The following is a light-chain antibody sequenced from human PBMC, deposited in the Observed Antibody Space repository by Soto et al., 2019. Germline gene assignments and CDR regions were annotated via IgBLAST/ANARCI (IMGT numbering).Light chain of an antibody. CDR1: SSNIGAHYD. J-gene: IGLJ2*01. CDR2: GNS. Sequence: QSVLTQPPSVSGAPGQRVTISCTGSSSNIGAHYDVHWYQQLPGTAPKLLIYGNSNRPSGVPDRFSGSKSGTSASLAITGLQAEDEADYYCQSYDSSLGGGVFGGGTKLTVL. V-gene: IGLV1-40*01. CDR3: QSYDSSLGGGV.